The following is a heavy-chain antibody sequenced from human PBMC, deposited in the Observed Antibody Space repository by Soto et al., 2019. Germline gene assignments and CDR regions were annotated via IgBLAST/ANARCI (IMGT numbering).Heavy chain of an antibody. D-gene: IGHD3-22*01. Sequence: PXETLCLTGTVSGGSISSYYWSWIRQPPGKGLEWIGYIYYSGSTNYNPSLKSRVTISVDTSKNQFSLKLSSVTAADTAVYYCARYDYDRFDYWGQGTLVTVSS. CDR2: IYYSGST. CDR3: ARYDYDRFDY. J-gene: IGHJ4*02. V-gene: IGHV4-59*01. CDR1: GGSISSYY.